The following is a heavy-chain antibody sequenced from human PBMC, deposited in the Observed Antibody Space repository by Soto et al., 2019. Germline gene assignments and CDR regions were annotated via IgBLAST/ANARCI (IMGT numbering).Heavy chain of an antibody. CDR1: GFTFSSYA. D-gene: IGHD3-22*01. V-gene: IGHV3-23*01. CDR3: AKDRGGVPSDSSGSDY. J-gene: IGHJ4*02. CDR2: ISGSGGST. Sequence: PGGSLRLSCAASGFTFSSYAMSWVRQAPGKGLEWVSAISGSGGSTYYADSVKGRFTISRDNSKNTLYLQMNSLRAEDTAVYYCAKDRGGVPSDSSGSDYWGQETLLTVSS.